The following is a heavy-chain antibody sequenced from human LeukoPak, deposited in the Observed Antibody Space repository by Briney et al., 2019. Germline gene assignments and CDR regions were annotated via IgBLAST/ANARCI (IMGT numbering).Heavy chain of an antibody. Sequence: TGGSLRLSCAASGFTFRNYAMHWVRQAPGKGLEWVSVISDDGSEKFFADSVKGRFSITRDNSRNTVYLQMNSLRAEDTAVYYCAKILTTKQLLFDAFDMWGQGTMVTVSS. D-gene: IGHD4-11*01. CDR1: GFTFRNYA. CDR3: AKILTTKQLLFDAFDM. J-gene: IGHJ3*02. V-gene: IGHV3-30*01. CDR2: ISDDGSEK.